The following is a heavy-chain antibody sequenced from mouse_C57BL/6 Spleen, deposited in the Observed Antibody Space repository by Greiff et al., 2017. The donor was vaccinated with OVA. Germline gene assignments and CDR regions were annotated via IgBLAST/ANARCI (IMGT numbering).Heavy chain of an antibody. Sequence: QVQLQQPGAELVKPGASVKLSCKASGYTFTSYWMHWVKQRPGRGLEWIGRIDPNSGGTTYNEKFKSKATLTVDKPSSTAYMQLSSLTSEDSAVYYCARHDYDYYFDYWGQGTTLTVSS. D-gene: IGHD2-4*01. V-gene: IGHV1-72*01. CDR3: ARHDYDYYFDY. CDR2: IDPNSGGT. J-gene: IGHJ2*01. CDR1: GYTFTSYW.